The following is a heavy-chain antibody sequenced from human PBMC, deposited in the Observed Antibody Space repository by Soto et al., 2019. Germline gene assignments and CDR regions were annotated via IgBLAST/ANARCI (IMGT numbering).Heavy chain of an antibody. CDR2: IYYSGST. CDR1: GGSISSGGYY. V-gene: IGHV4-31*03. J-gene: IGHJ6*03. CDR3: ARDLITRVRGERANNMDF. D-gene: IGHD3-10*01. Sequence: QVQLQESCPGLVKPSQTLSLTCTVSGGSISSGGYYWSWIRQHQGKGLVWIGYIYYSGSTYYNPYLKSRVTRSVDTSKNQFSLKLSSVTAADTAVYYGARDLITRVRGERANNMDFWGKGTTVTVSS.